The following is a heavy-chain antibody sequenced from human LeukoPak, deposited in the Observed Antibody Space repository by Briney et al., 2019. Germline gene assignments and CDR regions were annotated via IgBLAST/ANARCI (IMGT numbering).Heavy chain of an antibody. CDR2: ISSSSSYI. CDR3: ARAVTIFGDASAWFDP. V-gene: IGHV3-21*01. J-gene: IGHJ5*02. CDR1: GFTFSSYS. D-gene: IGHD3-3*01. Sequence: GGSLRLSCAASGFTFSSYSMNWVRQAPGKGLEWVSSISSSSSYIYYADSVKGRFTISRDNAKNSLYLQMNSLRAEDTAVYYCARAVTIFGDASAWFDPWGQGTLVTVSS.